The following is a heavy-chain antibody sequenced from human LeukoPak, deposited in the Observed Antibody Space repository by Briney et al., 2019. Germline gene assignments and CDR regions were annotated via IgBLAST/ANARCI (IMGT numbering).Heavy chain of an antibody. D-gene: IGHD3-3*01. Sequence: SQTLSLTCTVSGGSISSGSYYWSWIRQPAGKGLEWIGRIYTSGSTNCNPSLKSRVTISVDTSKNQFSLKLSSVTAADTAVYYCASRSGDGMDVWGQGTTVTVSS. J-gene: IGHJ6*02. V-gene: IGHV4-61*02. CDR3: ASRSGDGMDV. CDR2: IYTSGST. CDR1: GGSISSGSYY.